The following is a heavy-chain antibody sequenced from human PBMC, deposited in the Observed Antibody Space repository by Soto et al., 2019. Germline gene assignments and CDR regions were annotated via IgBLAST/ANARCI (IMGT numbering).Heavy chain of an antibody. CDR1: GGTFSSYA. D-gene: IGHD6-6*01. CDR2: IIPIFGTA. Sequence: QVQLVQSGAEVKKPGSSVKVSCKASGGTFSSYAISWVRQAPGQGLEWMGGIIPIFGTANYAQKFQGRVKITADESTSTAYMELSSLRSEDTAVYYCASPPDVISSIAARHLYYYYYGMDVWGQGTTVTVSS. CDR3: ASPPDVISSIAARHLYYYYYGMDV. V-gene: IGHV1-69*01. J-gene: IGHJ6*02.